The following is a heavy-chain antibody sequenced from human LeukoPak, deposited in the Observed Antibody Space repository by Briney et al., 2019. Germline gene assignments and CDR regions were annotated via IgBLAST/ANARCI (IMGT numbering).Heavy chain of an antibody. CDR1: GFTFSNAW. D-gene: IGHD2-2*01. CDR2: IKSKTDGGTT. CDR3: TTGYCSSSSCHRSLYFDY. J-gene: IGHJ4*02. V-gene: IGHV3-15*01. Sequence: PGGSLRLSCAASGFTFSNAWMSWVRQAPGKRLEWVGRIKSKTDGGTTDYAAPVKGRFTISRDDTKNTLYLQMNSLKTEDTGVYYCTTGYCSSSSCHRSLYFDYWGQGTLVTVSS.